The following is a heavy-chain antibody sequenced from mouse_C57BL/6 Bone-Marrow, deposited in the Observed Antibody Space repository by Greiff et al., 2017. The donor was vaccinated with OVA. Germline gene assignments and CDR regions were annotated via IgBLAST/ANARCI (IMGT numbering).Heavy chain of an antibody. CDR2: IDPSDSYT. D-gene: IGHD1-1*01. J-gene: IGHJ2*01. V-gene: IGHV1-59*01. CDR3: ARCYYGSSYGY. CDR1: GYTFTSYW. Sequence: QVQLQQPGAELVRPGTSVKLSCKASGYTFTSYWMHWVKQRPGQGLEWIGVIDPSDSYTNYHQKFKGKATLTVDTSSSTAYMQLSSLTSEDSAVYYCARCYYGSSYGYWGQGTTLTVSS.